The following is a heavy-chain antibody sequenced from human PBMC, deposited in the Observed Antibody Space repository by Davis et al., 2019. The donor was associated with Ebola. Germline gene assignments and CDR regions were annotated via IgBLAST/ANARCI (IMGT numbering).Heavy chain of an antibody. D-gene: IGHD6-19*01. CDR2: INSDGSST. Sequence: GESLKISCAASGFTFSSYWMHWVRQAPGKGLVWVSRINSDGSSTSYADSVKGRFTISRDNAKNSLYLQMNSLRAEDTAVYYCAREWYSSGPPFDYWGQGTLVTVSS. V-gene: IGHV3-74*01. CDR1: GFTFSSYW. J-gene: IGHJ4*02. CDR3: AREWYSSGPPFDY.